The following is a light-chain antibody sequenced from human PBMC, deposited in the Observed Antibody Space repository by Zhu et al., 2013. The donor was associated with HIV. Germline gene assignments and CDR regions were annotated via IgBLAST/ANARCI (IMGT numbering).Light chain of an antibody. Sequence: EIVMTQSPVTLSVSPGERATLSCRASQGIGSNLAWYQHKPGQAPRLVIYDVSTRATDIPARFSGSESEAEFSLTISSLQSEDFAVYYCQQYNSRPWTFGRGTKVEFK. CDR2: DVS. CDR3: QQYNSRPWT. V-gene: IGKV3-15*01. CDR1: QGIGSN. J-gene: IGKJ1*01.